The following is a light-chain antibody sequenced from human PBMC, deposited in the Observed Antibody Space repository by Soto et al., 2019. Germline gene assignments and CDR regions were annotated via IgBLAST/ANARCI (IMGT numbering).Light chain of an antibody. CDR2: GIS. CDR3: QEYGSSPRT. J-gene: IGKJ1*01. Sequence: EIMLPQFPGTLSLSPGERATLSCRASQSISNNYLGWFQQKPGQAPRLLIYGISSRATGIPDRFSGSGSGTDFTLTISRLEPEDFAVYYCQEYGSSPRTFGQGTKVEIK. CDR1: QSISNNY. V-gene: IGKV3-20*01.